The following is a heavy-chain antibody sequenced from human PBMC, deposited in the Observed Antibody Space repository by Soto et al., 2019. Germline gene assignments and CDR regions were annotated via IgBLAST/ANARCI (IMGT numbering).Heavy chain of an antibody. D-gene: IGHD2-15*01. CDR3: ARVKGFRIFDGMDV. V-gene: IGHV5-10-1*01. Sequence: PGESLKISCNASGYSFTSYWISWVLHTPGKGLEWMGRIDPSDSNTRYSPSFQGHVVISTDKSTTTAYVQWSSLKASDTATYYCARVKGFRIFDGMDVWGQGTTVTVSS. CDR2: IDPSDSNT. J-gene: IGHJ6*02. CDR1: GYSFTSYW.